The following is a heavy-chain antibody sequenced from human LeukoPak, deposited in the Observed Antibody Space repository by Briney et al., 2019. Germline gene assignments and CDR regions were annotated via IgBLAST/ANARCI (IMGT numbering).Heavy chain of an antibody. J-gene: IGHJ6*03. CDR3: ARAIVRSGSAPYYFYMDV. V-gene: IGHV3-11*04. Sequence: PGGSLRLSCAASGFTFSDYYMTWIRQAPGKGLEWVSHITRSGSSTYYADSVKGRFTFSRDSANNSLYLQMSSLRADDTAVYYCARAIVRSGSAPYYFYMDVWGKGTTVTVSS. D-gene: IGHD3-10*01. CDR2: ITRSGSST. CDR1: GFTFSDYY.